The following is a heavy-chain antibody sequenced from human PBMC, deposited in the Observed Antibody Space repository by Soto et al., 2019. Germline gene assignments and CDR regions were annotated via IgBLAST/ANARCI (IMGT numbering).Heavy chain of an antibody. D-gene: IGHD3-10*01. V-gene: IGHV4-59*01. CDR1: GGSISSYY. J-gene: IGHJ4*02. Sequence: LSETLSLTCTVSGGSISSYYWSWIRQPPGKGLEWIGYIYYSGSTNYNPSLKSRVTISVDTSKNQFSLKLSSVTAADTAVYYCARESYYGSGATVVGYWGLGTLVTVSS. CDR2: IYYSGST. CDR3: ARESYYGSGATVVGY.